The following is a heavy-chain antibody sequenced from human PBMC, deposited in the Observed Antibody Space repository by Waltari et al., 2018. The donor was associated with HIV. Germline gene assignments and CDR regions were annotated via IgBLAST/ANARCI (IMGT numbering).Heavy chain of an antibody. Sequence: QVQLQESGPGLVKPPETLSLTCAVSAYSTSSGYYWGWIRQPPGTGLEWIGSTYHRGPTFYTPPLGTRVTISVDTSTNQFSLKLSSVTAADTAVHYCARGNLVDCAFDIWGQGTMVTVSS. CDR1: AYSTSSGYY. V-gene: IGHV4-38-2*01. J-gene: IGHJ3*02. CDR2: TYHRGPT. D-gene: IGHD3-9*01. CDR3: ARGNLVDCAFDI.